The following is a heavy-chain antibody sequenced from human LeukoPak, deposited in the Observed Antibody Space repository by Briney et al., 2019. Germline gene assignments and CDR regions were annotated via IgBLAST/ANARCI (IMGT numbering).Heavy chain of an antibody. CDR1: GFTFSSYG. CDR2: ISYDGSNK. J-gene: IGHJ6*02. CDR3: AKDLHSSSWRYYYYYGMDV. D-gene: IGHD6-13*01. V-gene: IGHV3-30*18. Sequence: PGRSLRLSCAGSGFTFSSYGMHWVRQAPGKGLEWVAVISYDGSNKYYADSVKGRFTISRDNSKNTLYLQMNSLRAEDTAVYYCAKDLHSSSWRYYYYYGMDVWGQGTTVTVSS.